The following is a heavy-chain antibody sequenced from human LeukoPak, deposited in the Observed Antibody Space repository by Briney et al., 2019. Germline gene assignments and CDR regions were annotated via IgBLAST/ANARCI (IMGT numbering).Heavy chain of an antibody. D-gene: IGHD3-22*01. J-gene: IGHJ4*02. Sequence: ASVKVSCKASGGTFSSYAISWVRQAPGQGLEWMGGIIPIFGTANYAQKFQGRVTITADESTSTAYMELSSLRSEDTAVYYCARGTYDSSGYLGTKFDYWGQGTLVTVSS. CDR3: ARGTYDSSGYLGTKFDY. CDR2: IIPIFGTA. CDR1: GGTFSSYA. V-gene: IGHV1-69*13.